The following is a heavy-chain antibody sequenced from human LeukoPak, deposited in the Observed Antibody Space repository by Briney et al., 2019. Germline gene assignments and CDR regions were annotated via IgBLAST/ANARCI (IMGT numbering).Heavy chain of an antibody. J-gene: IGHJ5*02. Sequence: SETLSLTCTVSGGSISSHYWSWIRQPPGKGMEWIGYMHDSGSTNHNPSLKSRVTMSVDTSKNQFSLKLTSVTAADTAVYYCAKFEPGGWFDPWGQGTLVTVSS. CDR3: AKFEPGGWFDP. V-gene: IGHV4-59*11. D-gene: IGHD1-14*01. CDR2: MHDSGST. CDR1: GGSISSHY.